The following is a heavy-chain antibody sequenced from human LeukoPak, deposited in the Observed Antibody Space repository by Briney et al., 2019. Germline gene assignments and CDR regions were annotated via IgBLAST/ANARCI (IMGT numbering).Heavy chain of an antibody. CDR3: ARVVGAPEGDWFDP. CDR2: IKQDGSEK. CDR1: GFTFSSYW. Sequence: GGSLRLSCAASGFTFSSYWMSWVRQAPGKGLEWVANIKQDGSEKYYVDSEKGRFTISRDNAKNSLYLQMNSLRAEDTAVYYCARVVGAPEGDWFDPWGQGTLVTVSS. D-gene: IGHD1-26*01. J-gene: IGHJ5*02. V-gene: IGHV3-7*01.